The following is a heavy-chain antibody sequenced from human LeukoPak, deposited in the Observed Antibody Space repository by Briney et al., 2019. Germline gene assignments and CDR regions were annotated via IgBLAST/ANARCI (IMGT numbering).Heavy chain of an antibody. D-gene: IGHD1-1*01. Sequence: GASVKVSCKASGYTFTTYAMNWVRQAPGQGLEWMGWINTNTGNPTYAQGFTGRFVFSLDTSVSTAFLQISSLKADDTAVYYCVRDWGGWNQAYWGQGTLVTVSS. V-gene: IGHV7-4-1*02. CDR1: GYTFTTYA. CDR3: VRDWGGWNQAY. CDR2: INTNTGNP. J-gene: IGHJ4*02.